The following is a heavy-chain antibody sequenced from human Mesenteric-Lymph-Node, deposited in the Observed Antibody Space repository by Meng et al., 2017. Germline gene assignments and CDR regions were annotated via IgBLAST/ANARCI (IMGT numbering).Heavy chain of an antibody. D-gene: IGHD2-21*01. Sequence: GESLKISCAASGFSVSRKYMSWVRQGPGKGLEWVSAISSSGGSTNYADSVKGRFTISRDNSKNALYLQMNSLRAEDTAVYYCADQYCGAGRCNSGRFPLDYWGQGTLVTVSS. CDR2: ISSSGGST. CDR1: GFSVSRKY. J-gene: IGHJ4*02. CDR3: ADQYCGAGRCNSGRFPLDY. V-gene: IGHV3-23*01.